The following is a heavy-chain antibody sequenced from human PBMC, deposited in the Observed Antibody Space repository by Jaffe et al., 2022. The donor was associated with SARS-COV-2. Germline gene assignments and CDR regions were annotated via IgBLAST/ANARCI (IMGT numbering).Heavy chain of an antibody. Sequence: QVQLQESGPGLEKPSETLSLTCTVSGGSISDYYWSWIRQAPGKGLEWIGHIYYTGSTRYNPSLKSRVTISIDASKSQFSLKLSSVTAADTAVYYCATSGGYCGGDCHPFWGQGTLVTVSS. V-gene: IGHV4-59*01. D-gene: IGHD2-21*02. CDR2: IYYTGST. CDR3: ATSGGYCGGDCHPF. J-gene: IGHJ4*02. CDR1: GGSISDYY.